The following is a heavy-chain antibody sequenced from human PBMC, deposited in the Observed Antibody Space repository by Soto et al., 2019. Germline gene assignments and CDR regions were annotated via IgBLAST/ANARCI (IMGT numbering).Heavy chain of an antibody. CDR1: GGSVSSGSYY. Sequence: PSETLSLTCTVSGGSVSSGSYYWSWIRQPPGKGLEWIGYIYYSGSTNYNPSLKSRVTISVDTSKTQFSLKLSSVTAADTAVYYCARLLDSITGTKQFDYWGQGALVIVSS. CDR3: ARLLDSITGTKQFDY. J-gene: IGHJ4*02. V-gene: IGHV4-61*01. CDR2: IYYSGST. D-gene: IGHD1-7*01.